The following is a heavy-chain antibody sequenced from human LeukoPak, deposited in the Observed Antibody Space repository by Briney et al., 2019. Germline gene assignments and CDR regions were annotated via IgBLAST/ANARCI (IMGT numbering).Heavy chain of an antibody. CDR3: ARGYGDKGDYFDY. Sequence: GGSLRLSCAASGFTFSSYGMHWVRQAPGKGLEWVAFIRYDGSNKYYADSVKGRFTISRDNSKNTLYLQMNSLRAEDTAVYYCARGYGDKGDYFDYWGQGTLVTVSS. V-gene: IGHV3-30*02. D-gene: IGHD4-17*01. J-gene: IGHJ4*02. CDR1: GFTFSSYG. CDR2: IRYDGSNK.